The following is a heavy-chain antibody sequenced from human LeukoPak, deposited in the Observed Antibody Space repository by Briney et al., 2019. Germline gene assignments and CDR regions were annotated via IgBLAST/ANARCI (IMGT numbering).Heavy chain of an antibody. J-gene: IGHJ4*02. CDR1: GFSLSTSGMC. Sequence: SGPALVKPTQPLTLTCTFSGFSLSTSGMCVSWIRQPPGKALEWLALIDWDDDKYYSTPLKTRLTISKDTSKNQVVLTMTNMDPVDTATYYCAEGPAGLFDYWGQGTLVTVSS. D-gene: IGHD6-19*01. CDR2: IDWDDDK. CDR3: AEGPAGLFDY. V-gene: IGHV2-70*01.